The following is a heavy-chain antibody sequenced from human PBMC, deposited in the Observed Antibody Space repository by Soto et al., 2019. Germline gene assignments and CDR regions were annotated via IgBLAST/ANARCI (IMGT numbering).Heavy chain of an antibody. D-gene: IGHD3-10*01. Sequence: PGGSLRLSCAASGFTFSSYAMSWVLQAPWKGLEWVSAISGSGGSTYYADSVKGRFTISRDNSKNTLYLQMNSLRAEDTAVYYCAKSETPDGFGELFEYFDYWGQGTLVTVSS. CDR3: AKSETPDGFGELFEYFDY. J-gene: IGHJ4*02. V-gene: IGHV3-23*01. CDR1: GFTFSSYA. CDR2: ISGSGGST.